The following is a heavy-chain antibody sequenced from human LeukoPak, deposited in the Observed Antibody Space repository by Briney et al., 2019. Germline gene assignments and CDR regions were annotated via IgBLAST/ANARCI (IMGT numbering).Heavy chain of an antibody. V-gene: IGHV4-59*01. Sequence: SETLSLTCTVSGGSISSYYWSWIRQPPGKGLEWIGYIYYSGSTNYNSSLKSRVTISVDTSKNQFSLKLSSVTAADTAVYYCARAYDSSGGYYFDYWGQGTLVTVSS. CDR3: ARAYDSSGGYYFDY. CDR2: IYYSGST. J-gene: IGHJ4*02. CDR1: GGSISSYY. D-gene: IGHD3-22*01.